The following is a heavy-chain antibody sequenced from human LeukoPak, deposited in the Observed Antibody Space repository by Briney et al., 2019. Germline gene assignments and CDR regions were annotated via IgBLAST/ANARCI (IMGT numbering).Heavy chain of an antibody. Sequence: PSETLSLTCTVSGGSISSSSYYWSWIRQPPGKGLEWIGYIYYSGSTNYNPSLKSRVTISVDTSKNQFSLKLSSVTAADTAVYYCARDGGDRYSRADWFDPWGQGTLVTVSS. J-gene: IGHJ5*02. CDR1: GGSISSSSYY. CDR2: IYYSGST. V-gene: IGHV4-61*01. D-gene: IGHD2-21*02. CDR3: ARDGGDRYSRADWFDP.